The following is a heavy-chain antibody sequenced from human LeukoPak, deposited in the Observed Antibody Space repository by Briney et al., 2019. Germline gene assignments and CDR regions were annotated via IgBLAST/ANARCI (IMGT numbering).Heavy chain of an antibody. V-gene: IGHV1-2*02. D-gene: IGHD6-19*01. Sequence: SCAASGYTFTGYYMPWVRQAPGQGLEWMGWINPNSGGTNYAQKFQGRVNMTRDTSIGTAYMELSRLRSDDTAVYYCARDWGIEGRDIPLAGRSDYYFGLDVWGQGTTVTVSS. J-gene: IGHJ6*02. CDR1: GYTFTGYY. CDR3: ARDWGIEGRDIPLAGRSDYYFGLDV. CDR2: INPNSGGT.